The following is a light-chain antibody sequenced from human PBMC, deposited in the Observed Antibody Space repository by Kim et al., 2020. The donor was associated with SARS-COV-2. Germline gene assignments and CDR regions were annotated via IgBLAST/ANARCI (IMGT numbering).Light chain of an antibody. Sequence: VSGATGKTAWITCGGNSIGSKSVQWYQQKPGRAPVLVIYYDSDRPSGIPERFSGSNSGNTATLTISRVEAGDEADYYCQVCDSGVVFGGGTQLTVL. J-gene: IGLJ2*01. CDR1: SIGSKS. CDR2: YDS. V-gene: IGLV3-21*04. CDR3: QVCDSGVV.